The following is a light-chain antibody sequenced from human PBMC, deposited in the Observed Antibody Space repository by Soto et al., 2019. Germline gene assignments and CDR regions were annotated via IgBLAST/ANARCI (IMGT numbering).Light chain of an antibody. Sequence: QSVLTQPASVSGSPGQSITISCTGTSSDVGGYNYVSWYQQHPGKAPKLMIYDVSNRPSGVSNRFSGSKSGNTASLTISGLQAEDEADYYCSSYTSNSTVVFGGGTQLTV. CDR1: SSDVGGYNY. V-gene: IGLV2-14*01. CDR3: SSYTSNSTVV. J-gene: IGLJ2*01. CDR2: DVS.